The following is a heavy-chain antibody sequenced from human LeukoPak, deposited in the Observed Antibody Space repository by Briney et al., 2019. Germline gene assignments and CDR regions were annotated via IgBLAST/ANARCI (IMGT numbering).Heavy chain of an antibody. D-gene: IGHD6-13*01. V-gene: IGHV4-38-2*02. Sequence: SETLSLTCTVSGYSISSGYYWGWLRQTPGKGLEWIGNIYHTGSTYYNPSLKSRVTVSVDTSRNQFSLKLNSVTAADTAVYYCARGYSSSWYLNWFDPWGQGTLVTVSS. CDR1: GYSISSGYY. CDR3: ARGYSSSWYLNWFDP. CDR2: IYHTGST. J-gene: IGHJ5*02.